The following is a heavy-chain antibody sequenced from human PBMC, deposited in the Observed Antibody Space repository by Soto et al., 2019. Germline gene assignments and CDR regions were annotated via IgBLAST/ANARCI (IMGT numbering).Heavy chain of an antibody. CDR1: GFTFSTYA. V-gene: IGHV3-23*01. CDR2: ISGSGGST. Sequence: GGSLRLSCAASGFTFSTYAMSWVRRAPGKGGEWVSAISGSGGSTYYADSVKGRFTISRDNSKNTLYLQMNSLRAEDTAVYYCARASQDPDYYYYGMDVWGQGTTVTVSS. J-gene: IGHJ6*02. CDR3: ARASQDPDYYYYGMDV.